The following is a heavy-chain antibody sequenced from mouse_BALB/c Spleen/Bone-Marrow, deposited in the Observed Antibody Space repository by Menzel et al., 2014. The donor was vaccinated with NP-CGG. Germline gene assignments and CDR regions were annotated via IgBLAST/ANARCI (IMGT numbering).Heavy chain of an antibody. CDR3: TRGRTWDFDY. CDR1: GYTFTSYY. V-gene: IGHV1S81*02. Sequence: VKLMESGAELVKPGASVKLSCKASGYTFTSYYMYWVKQRPGQGLEWIGEINPSNGGTNFNEKFKSRATLTVDKSSSAAYMQLSSLTSEDSAVYYCTRGRTWDFDYWGQGTTLIVSS. CDR2: INPSNGGT. J-gene: IGHJ2*01. D-gene: IGHD4-1*01.